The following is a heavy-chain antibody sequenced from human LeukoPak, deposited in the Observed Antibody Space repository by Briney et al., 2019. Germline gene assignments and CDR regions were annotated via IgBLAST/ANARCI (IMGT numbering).Heavy chain of an antibody. CDR3: AKGLTNLGDD. J-gene: IGHJ4*02. V-gene: IGHV3-30*04. CDR2: ISYDGNNK. CDR1: GFTFNNYA. Sequence: GRSLRLSCVVSGFTFNNYAMAWVRQAPGKGLEWVSVISYDGNNKYYADSVKGRFTISRDNSKNTLYLQMNSLRPEDTAVYYCAKGLTNLGDDWGQGTLVTVSS. D-gene: IGHD3-9*01.